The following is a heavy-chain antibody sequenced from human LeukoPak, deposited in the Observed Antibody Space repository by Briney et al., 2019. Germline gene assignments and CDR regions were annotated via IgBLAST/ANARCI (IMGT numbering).Heavy chain of an antibody. CDR3: ARESPIGLTMIVRFDP. J-gene: IGHJ5*02. V-gene: IGHV3-21*01. D-gene: IGHD3-22*01. Sequence: GGSLRLSCAASGLIVSNNYMSWVRQAPGKGLEWGSSISSSSSYIYYADSVKGRFTISRDNAKNSLYLQMNSLRAEDTAVYYCARESPIGLTMIVRFDPWGQGTLVTVSS. CDR1: GLIVSNNY. CDR2: ISSSSSYI.